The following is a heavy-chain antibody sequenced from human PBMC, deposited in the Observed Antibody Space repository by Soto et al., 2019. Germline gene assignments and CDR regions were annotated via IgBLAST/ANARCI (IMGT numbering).Heavy chain of an antibody. J-gene: IGHJ6*02. CDR3: ARSIHGDYYGSGSYYGMDV. D-gene: IGHD3-10*01. Sequence: SETLSLTCTVSGGSISSYYWSWIRQPPGKGLEWIGYIYYSGSTNYNPSLKSRVTISVDTSKNQFSLKLSSVTAADTAVYYCARSIHGDYYGSGSYYGMDVWGQGTTVTVSS. V-gene: IGHV4-59*08. CDR2: IYYSGST. CDR1: GGSISSYY.